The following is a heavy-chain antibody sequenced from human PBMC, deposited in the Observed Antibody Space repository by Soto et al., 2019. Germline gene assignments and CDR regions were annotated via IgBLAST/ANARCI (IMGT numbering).Heavy chain of an antibody. CDR3: ARAALGVVVVAATGFDDAFDI. V-gene: IGHV1-69*02. D-gene: IGHD2-15*01. CDR2: IIPILGIA. CDR1: GGTFSSYT. Sequence: SVKVSCKASGGTFSSYTISWVRQAPGQGLEWMGRIIPILGIANYAQKFQGRVTITADKSTSTAYMELSSLRSEDTAVYYCARAALGVVVVAATGFDDAFDIWGQGTMVTVSS. J-gene: IGHJ3*02.